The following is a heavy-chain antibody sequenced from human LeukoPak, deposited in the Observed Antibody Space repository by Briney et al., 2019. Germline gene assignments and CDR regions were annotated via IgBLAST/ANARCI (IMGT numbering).Heavy chain of an antibody. CDR3: ARREPATKSFDY. Sequence: GESLKISCQGSGYSFTNYWIAWVRRMPGKGLEWMGIFYPGDSNRRYSPSFQGQVTSSADKSITTTYLQWSSLKASDTAMYYCARREPATKSFDYWGQGTLVTVSS. CDR2: FYPGDSNR. J-gene: IGHJ4*02. D-gene: IGHD5-24*01. V-gene: IGHV5-51*01. CDR1: GYSFTNYW.